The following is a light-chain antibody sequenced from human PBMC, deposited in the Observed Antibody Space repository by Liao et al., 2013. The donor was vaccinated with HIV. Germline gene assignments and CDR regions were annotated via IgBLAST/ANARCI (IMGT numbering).Light chain of an antibody. CDR2: YDS. Sequence: SYELTQPPSVSVAPGKTARITCGGNNIGSKSVHWYQQKPGQAPVLVIYYDSDRPSGIPERFSGSNSGNTATLTISRVEAGDEADYYCQVWDSSNDHPYWVFGGGTKLTVL. J-gene: IGLJ3*02. CDR1: NIGSKS. V-gene: IGLV3-21*01. CDR3: QVWDSSNDHPYWV.